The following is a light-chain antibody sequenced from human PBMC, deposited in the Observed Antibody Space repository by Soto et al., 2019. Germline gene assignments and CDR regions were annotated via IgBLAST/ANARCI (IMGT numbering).Light chain of an antibody. CDR1: SSNIGTNY. V-gene: IGLV1-47*02. J-gene: IGLJ2*01. Sequence: QSVLTQPPSASGTPGQRVTISCSGSSSNIGTNYVYWYQQLPGTAPKLLIYSNNQRPSGVPDRFSGSKSGTSASLAVSGLRSEDEADYYCETWDDSLSGPVFGGGTKVTVL. CDR3: ETWDDSLSGPV. CDR2: SNN.